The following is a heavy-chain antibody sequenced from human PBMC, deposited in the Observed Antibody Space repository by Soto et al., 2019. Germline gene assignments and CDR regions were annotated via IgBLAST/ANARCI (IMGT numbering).Heavy chain of an antibody. CDR2: ISYDGSNK. D-gene: IGHD1-20*01. V-gene: IGHV3-30*18. CDR3: AKDRMNHNSVWDPFDI. Sequence: PGGSLRLSCAASGFTFSSYVMHWVRQAPGKGLEWVAVISYDGSNKYYADSVKGRFTISRDNSKNTLYLQMNSLRAEDTAVYYCAKDRMNHNSVWDPFDIWGQGTVVTV. CDR1: GFTFSSYV. J-gene: IGHJ3*02.